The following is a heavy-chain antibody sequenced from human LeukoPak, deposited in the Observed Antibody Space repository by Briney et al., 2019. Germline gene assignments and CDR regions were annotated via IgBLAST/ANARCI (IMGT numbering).Heavy chain of an antibody. J-gene: IGHJ4*02. CDR3: AGEIAMHVH. V-gene: IGHV1-46*01. Sequence: ASVKVSCKASGYTFSNNDLHWVRQAPGQGLEWLGLISPSGGSTIYAQKFQGRVTMTRDTSTSTVYMELSSLRSDDSAVYYCAGEIAMHVHWGQGTLVTVSS. D-gene: IGHD3-22*01. CDR1: GYTFSNND. CDR2: ISPSGGST.